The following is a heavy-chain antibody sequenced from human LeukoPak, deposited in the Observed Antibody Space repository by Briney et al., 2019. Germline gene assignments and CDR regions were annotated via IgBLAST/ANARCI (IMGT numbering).Heavy chain of an antibody. V-gene: IGHV3-23*01. CDR1: GFTFGSYA. J-gene: IGHJ4*02. D-gene: IGHD2-2*01. CDR3: ASKTFCTSISCHFDY. CDR2: ISDSGANT. Sequence: GGSLRLSCAASGFTFGSYAMTWVRQAPGEGLKWVSAISDSGANTYYADSVKGRFTISRDNSKNTLYLQMNSLRADDTAVYYCASKTFCTSISCHFDYWGQGTRVTVSS.